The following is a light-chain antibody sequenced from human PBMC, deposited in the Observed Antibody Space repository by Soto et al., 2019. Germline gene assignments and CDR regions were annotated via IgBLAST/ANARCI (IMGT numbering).Light chain of an antibody. J-gene: IGLJ3*02. CDR1: NSNIGAGID. CDR2: ANI. V-gene: IGLV1-40*01. Sequence: QSVLTQPPSVSGAPGQSIIISCTGSNSNIGAGIDVHWYQHLPGTAPKLLIFANINRPSGVPHRFSGSKSGTSASLAITGLQPEDEAVYYCQSYDNNLTVFGGGTQLTVL. CDR3: QSYDNNLTV.